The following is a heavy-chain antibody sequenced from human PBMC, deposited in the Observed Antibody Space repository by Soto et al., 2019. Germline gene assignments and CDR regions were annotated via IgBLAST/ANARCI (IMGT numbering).Heavy chain of an antibody. CDR3: ARTRRDTIFGVVIFGWFDP. CDR2: VYSSGRT. D-gene: IGHD3-3*01. CDR1: GGSFSDNY. J-gene: IGHJ5*02. V-gene: IGHV4-59*01. Sequence: QVQLQQSGPGLVRPSETLSLTCTVSGGSFSDNYWTWLRQSPGKGLEWIGDVYSSGRTNYNPSFGSRVTMSIDTAKNQFSLKLTSVTAADTAVYYCARTRRDTIFGVVIFGWFDPWGQGARVIVSS.